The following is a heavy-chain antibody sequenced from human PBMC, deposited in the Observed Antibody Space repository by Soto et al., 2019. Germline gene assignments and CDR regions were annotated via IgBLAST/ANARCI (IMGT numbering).Heavy chain of an antibody. J-gene: IGHJ6*02. CDR1: EDTFSNYA. CDR2: VIPIFSTS. D-gene: IGHD2-15*01. V-gene: IGHV1-69*01. Sequence: QVHLVQSGSEVKKPGSSVKVSCKASEDTFSNYAINWVRQAPRQGLEWMGGVIPIFSTSNYAQKSQGRVTITADEATSTVYMELSSLRIEDTAVYYCAWSPPRHCSGGSCYPQDYYSYGMDVWGQGTTVTVSS. CDR3: AWSPPRHCSGGSCYPQDYYSYGMDV.